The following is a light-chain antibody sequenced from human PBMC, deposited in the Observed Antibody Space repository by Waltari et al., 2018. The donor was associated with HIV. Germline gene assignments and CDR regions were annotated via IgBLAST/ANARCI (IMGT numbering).Light chain of an antibody. V-gene: IGLV2-18*02. CDR3: SSYTSSSTWV. CDR1: SSDVGSYNR. J-gene: IGLJ3*02. CDR2: EVS. Sequence: QSALTQPPSVSGSPGQSVTISCTGTSSDVGSYNRVSWYQQPPGTAPKLMIYEVSNRPSGVPYRCSGSKSGNTASLTISGLQAEDETDYYCSSYTSSSTWVFGGGTKLTVL.